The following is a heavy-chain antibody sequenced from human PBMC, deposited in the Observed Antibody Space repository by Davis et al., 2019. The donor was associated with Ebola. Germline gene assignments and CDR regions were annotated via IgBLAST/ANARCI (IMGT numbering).Heavy chain of an antibody. Sequence: AGSLRLSCAASGFTFSDYYMSWIRQAPGKGLEWVSYISSSGSSIYYADSVKGRFTISRDNAKNSLYLQMNSLRAEDTAVYYCARSSIAARPGYYYGMDVWGQGTTVTVSS. CDR1: GFTFSDYY. CDR2: ISSSGSSI. CDR3: ARSSIAARPGYYYGMDV. J-gene: IGHJ6*02. V-gene: IGHV3-11*04. D-gene: IGHD6-6*01.